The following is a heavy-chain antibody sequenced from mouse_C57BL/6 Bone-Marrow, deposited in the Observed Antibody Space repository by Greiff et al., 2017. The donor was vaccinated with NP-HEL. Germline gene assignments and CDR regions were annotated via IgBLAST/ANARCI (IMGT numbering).Heavy chain of an antibody. CDR1: GYTFTSYW. V-gene: IGHV1-59*01. CDR2: IDPSDSYT. J-gene: IGHJ1*03. D-gene: IGHD2-5*01. CDR3: ARENYSNSWYFDV. Sequence: VQLQQPGAELVRPGTSVKLSCKASGYTFTSYWMHWVKQRPGQGLEWIGVIDPSDSYTNYNQKFKGKATLTVDTSSSTAYMQLSSLTAEDSAVYYGARENYSNSWYFDVWGTGTTVTVSS.